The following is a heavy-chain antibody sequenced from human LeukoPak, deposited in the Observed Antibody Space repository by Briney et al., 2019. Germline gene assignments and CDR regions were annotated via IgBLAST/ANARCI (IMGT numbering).Heavy chain of an antibody. J-gene: IGHJ4*02. V-gene: IGHV1-69*06. CDR1: GYNFVGYY. D-gene: IGHD5-12*01. CDR3: ARAPPVATTPFGYFDY. CDR2: IIPIFGTA. Sequence: ASVKVSCKASGYNFVGYYIHWVRQAPGQGLEWMGGIIPIFGTANYAQKFQGRVTITADKSTSTAYMELSSLRSEDTAVYYCARAPPVATTPFGYFDYWGQGTLVTVSS.